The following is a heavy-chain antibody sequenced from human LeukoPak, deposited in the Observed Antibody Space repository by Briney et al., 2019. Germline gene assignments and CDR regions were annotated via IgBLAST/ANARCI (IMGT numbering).Heavy chain of an antibody. CDR2: ISSSGSYI. CDR3: ARGVAVAGTGDY. Sequence: GGSLRLSCAASGFTFSSHSMNWVRQAPGKGLEWVSSISSSGSYIYYADSVKGRFTISRDDAKNSLYLQMNSLRAEDTAVYYCARGVAVAGTGDYWGQGTLVTVSS. V-gene: IGHV3-21*01. D-gene: IGHD6-19*01. CDR1: GFTFSSHS. J-gene: IGHJ4*02.